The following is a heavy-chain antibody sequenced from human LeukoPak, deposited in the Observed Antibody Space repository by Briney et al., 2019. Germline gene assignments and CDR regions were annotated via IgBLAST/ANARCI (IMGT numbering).Heavy chain of an antibody. CDR2: MNPNSGNT. CDR3: ARGAAIDY. V-gene: IGHV1-8*03. J-gene: IGHJ4*02. Sequence: ASVKVSCKASGYTFTGYYMHWVRQATGQGLEWMGWMNPNSGNTGYAQKFQGRVTITRNTSISTAYMELSSLRSEDTAVYHCARGAAIDYWGQGTLVTVSS. CDR1: GYTFTGYY.